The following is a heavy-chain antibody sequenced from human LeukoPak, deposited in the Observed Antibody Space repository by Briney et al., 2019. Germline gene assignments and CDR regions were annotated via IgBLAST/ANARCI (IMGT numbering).Heavy chain of an antibody. J-gene: IGHJ4*02. CDR3: TTGSNRYDSSDFDH. D-gene: IGHD3-22*01. Sequence: GGSLRLSCAASGFTFSNYAMTWVRQAPGKGLEWVGRIYRKTDGGTTEHAAPVKGRFTISRDDSKSTLYLQMNSLKTEDTAVYYCTTGSNRYDSSDFDHWGQGTLVTVSS. V-gene: IGHV3-15*01. CDR1: GFTFSNYA. CDR2: IYRKTDGGTT.